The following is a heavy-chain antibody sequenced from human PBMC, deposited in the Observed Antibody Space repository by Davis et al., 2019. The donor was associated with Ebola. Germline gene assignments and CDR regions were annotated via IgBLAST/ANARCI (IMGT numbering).Heavy chain of an antibody. CDR3: ARDPNGNHFGAFDF. V-gene: IGHV3-74*01. CDR2: SP. Sequence: SPSYADSVKGRFTISRDNSKNTLYLQMNSLRADDTAMYYCARDPNGNHFGAFDFWGQGTMVTVSS. D-gene: IGHD1-14*01. J-gene: IGHJ3*01.